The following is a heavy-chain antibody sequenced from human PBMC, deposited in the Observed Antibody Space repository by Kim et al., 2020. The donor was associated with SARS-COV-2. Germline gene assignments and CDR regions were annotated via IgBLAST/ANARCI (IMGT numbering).Heavy chain of an antibody. D-gene: IGHD3-10*01. CDR3: ARSTTGVAPVDY. V-gene: IGHV3-11*04. Sequence: YASSVEGRFTISRDDARNSLYLEINTLRADDTAVYYCARSTTGVAPVDYWGQGILVTVSS. J-gene: IGHJ4*02.